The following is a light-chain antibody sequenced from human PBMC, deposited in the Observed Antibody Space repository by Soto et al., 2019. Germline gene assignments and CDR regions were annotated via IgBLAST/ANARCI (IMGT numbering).Light chain of an antibody. J-gene: IGKJ1*01. CDR3: HQFGGSTRA. V-gene: IGKV3-20*01. CDR2: DAF. CDR1: QTVPSNY. Sequence: IVLTQSPGTLSLSPGERATLSCRASQTVPSNYLAWYQQRPGQAPRLLIYDAFTRASGTPDRFSGSGSGTDFMLTISRLEPEDFAVYYCHQFGGSTRAFGQGTKVDIK.